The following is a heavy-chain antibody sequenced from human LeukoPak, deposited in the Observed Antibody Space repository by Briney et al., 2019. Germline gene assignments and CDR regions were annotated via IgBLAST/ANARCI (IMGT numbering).Heavy chain of an antibody. CDR1: GLTFSSYS. CDR2: ISSSGGKT. Sequence: GGSLRLSCAVSGLTFSSYSMNWVRQAPGKGLEWVSYISSSGGKTYYADSVRGRFTISRDNAKNSLYLQMNSLRAEDTAVYYCASLDGEIAAAPSYWGQGTLVTVSS. J-gene: IGHJ4*02. D-gene: IGHD6-13*01. V-gene: IGHV3-48*04. CDR3: ASLDGEIAAAPSY.